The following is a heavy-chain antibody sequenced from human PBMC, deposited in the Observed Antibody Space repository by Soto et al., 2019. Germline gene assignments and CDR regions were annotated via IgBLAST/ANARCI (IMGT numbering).Heavy chain of an antibody. V-gene: IGHV4-30-4*01. D-gene: IGHD3-22*01. Sequence: SETLSLTCTVSGGSISSGDYYWSWIRQPPGEGLEWIGYIYYSGSTYYNPSLKSRVTISVDTSKNQFSLKLSSVTAADTAVYYCARAPIVVAKGYYYYGMDVWGQGTTVTVSS. CDR3: ARAPIVVAKGYYYYGMDV. CDR2: IYYSGST. J-gene: IGHJ6*02. CDR1: GGSISSGDYY.